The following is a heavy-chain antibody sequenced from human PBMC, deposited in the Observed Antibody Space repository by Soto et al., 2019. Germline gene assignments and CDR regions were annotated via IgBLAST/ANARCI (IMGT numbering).Heavy chain of an antibody. CDR1: GYTFTSYD. V-gene: IGHV1-8*01. D-gene: IGHD3-10*01. CDR3: ARGITMVRGVIPSY. J-gene: IGHJ4*02. Sequence: QVQLVQSGAEVKKPGASVKVSCKASGYTFTSYDFNCVRQATGQGLAWMGWMNPHSGNTGYEQKFQGRVTMTRNTSISTAYMELSSLRSEDTAVYYCARGITMVRGVIPSYWGQGTLVTVSS. CDR2: MNPHSGNT.